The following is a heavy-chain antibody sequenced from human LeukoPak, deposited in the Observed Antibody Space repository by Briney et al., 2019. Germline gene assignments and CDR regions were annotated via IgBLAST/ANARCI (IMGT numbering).Heavy chain of an antibody. CDR3: ASREFDSSVYYGY. CDR1: GGSISSSSYY. V-gene: IGHV4-39*01. Sequence: SETLSLTCTVSGGSISSSSYYWGWIRQPPGKGLEWIGSIYYSGSTYYNPSLKSRVTISVDTSKNQFSLKLSSVTAADTAVYYCASREFDSSVYYGYGGQGTLVTVPS. D-gene: IGHD3-22*01. CDR2: IYYSGST. J-gene: IGHJ4*02.